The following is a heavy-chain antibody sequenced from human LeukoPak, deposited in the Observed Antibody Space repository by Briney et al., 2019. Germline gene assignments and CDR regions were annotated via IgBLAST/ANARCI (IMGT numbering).Heavy chain of an antibody. J-gene: IGHJ4*02. CDR2: ISYDGSNK. D-gene: IGHD5-12*01. CDR3: ARDLRGYSGYDSRLDY. V-gene: IGHV3-30-3*01. Sequence: GGSLRLSCAASGFTFSSYAMHWVRQAPGKGLEWVAVISYDGSNKYYADSVKGRFTISRDNSKNTLFLQMNSLRVEDTAVYYCARDLRGYSGYDSRLDYWGQGTLVTVSS. CDR1: GFTFSSYA.